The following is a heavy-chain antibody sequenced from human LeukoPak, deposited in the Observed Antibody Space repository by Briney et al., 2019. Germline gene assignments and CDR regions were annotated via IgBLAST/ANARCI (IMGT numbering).Heavy chain of an antibody. CDR2: IYYSGST. V-gene: IGHV4-39*07. Sequence: PSETLSLTCTVSGGSISSSTYYWGWIRQPPGKGLEWIGSIYYSGSTYYNPSLKSRVTMSVDTSKNQFSLKLSSVTAADTAVYYCARVWYSSSLNYYYYYYMDVWGKGTTVTVSS. CDR3: ARVWYSSSLNYYYYYYMDV. D-gene: IGHD6-6*01. CDR1: GGSISSSTYY. J-gene: IGHJ6*03.